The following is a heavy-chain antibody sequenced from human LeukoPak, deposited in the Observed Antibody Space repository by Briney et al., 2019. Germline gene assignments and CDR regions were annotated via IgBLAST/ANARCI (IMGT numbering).Heavy chain of an antibody. J-gene: IGHJ4*02. CDR1: GYTFSGYF. CDR3: ARVGAAPGHFDY. D-gene: IGHD6-13*01. V-gene: IGHV1-2*02. CDR2: INPNSGDT. Sequence: ASVKVSCKASGYTFSGYFMHWVRQAPGQGLEWMGWINPNSGDTNYAQKFQGRVTMTRDTSSSTAYMELSRLRSDETAVYYCARVGAAPGHFDYWGQGTQLTVSS.